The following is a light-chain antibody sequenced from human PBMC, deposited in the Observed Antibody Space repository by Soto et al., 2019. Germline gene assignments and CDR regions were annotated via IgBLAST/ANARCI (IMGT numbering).Light chain of an antibody. CDR2: DAS. CDR3: QQRGNWPLT. Sequence: EIVLTQSPATLSLSPGERATLSCRASQSVSSYLAWYQQKPGQAPRLLIYDASNRATGIPARFSGSGSGTDFTLTISSLGPEDFAVYYCQQRGNWPLTFGQGTKLEIK. J-gene: IGKJ2*01. CDR1: QSVSSY. V-gene: IGKV3-11*01.